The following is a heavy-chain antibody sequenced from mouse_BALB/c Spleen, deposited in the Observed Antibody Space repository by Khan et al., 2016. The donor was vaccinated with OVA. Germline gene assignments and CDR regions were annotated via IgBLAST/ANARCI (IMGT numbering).Heavy chain of an antibody. Sequence: VQLQESGAELVKPGASVKLSCKASGYTFNSYYMYWVKQRPGQGLEWIGEINPSNGGTIFNEKFKSKATLSVDKSSSTAYLQLSSLTSEDSAVYYCTRGGYGGFALWGKGTLVTVSA. J-gene: IGHJ3*01. V-gene: IGHV1S81*02. CDR1: GYTFNSYY. CDR3: TRGGYGGFAL. D-gene: IGHD1-2*01. CDR2: INPSNGGT.